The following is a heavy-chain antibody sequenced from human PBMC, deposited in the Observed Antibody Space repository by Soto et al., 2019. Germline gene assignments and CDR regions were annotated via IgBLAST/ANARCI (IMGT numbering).Heavy chain of an antibody. CDR2: INHSGST. V-gene: IGHV4-34*01. CDR3: ARATRGYSYGWFY. Sequence: SETLSLTCAVYGGSFSGYYWSWIRQPPGKGLEWIGEINHSGSTNYNPSLKSRVTISVDTSKNQFSLKLSSVTAADTAVYYCARATRGYSYGWFYWGQGTLVTVSS. CDR1: GGSFSGYY. D-gene: IGHD5-18*01. J-gene: IGHJ4*02.